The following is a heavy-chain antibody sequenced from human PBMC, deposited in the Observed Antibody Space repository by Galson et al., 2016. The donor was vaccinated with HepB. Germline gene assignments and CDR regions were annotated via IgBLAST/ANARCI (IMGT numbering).Heavy chain of an antibody. D-gene: IGHD3-10*01. Sequence: SETLSLTCTVSGGSISSKSHYWGCIRQPPGKGLEWIGTIYYSGTTYYNPTLKSRVTISVDTSKNQFSLTLTCVTAADTAVYYCASQSGWFGEFFSSWGQGTMITVSS. V-gene: IGHV4-39*07. J-gene: IGHJ5*02. CDR1: GGSISSKSHY. CDR2: IYYSGTT. CDR3: ASQSGWFGEFFSS.